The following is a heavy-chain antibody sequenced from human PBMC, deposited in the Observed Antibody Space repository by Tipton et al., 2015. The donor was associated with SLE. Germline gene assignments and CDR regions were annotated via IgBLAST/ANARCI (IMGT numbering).Heavy chain of an antibody. CDR3: ARLGIADYYYYAMDV. J-gene: IGHJ6*02. Sequence: TLSLTCSVSGGSISSHYSSWIRQPPGKGLEYIGYIYYDGTTNYNPSLKSRVTISIDTSKNRFSLRVTSATADDTAVYYCARLGIADYYYYAMDVWGQGTKVTVSS. D-gene: IGHD2/OR15-2a*01. CDR1: GGSISSHY. CDR2: IYYDGTT. V-gene: IGHV4-59*11.